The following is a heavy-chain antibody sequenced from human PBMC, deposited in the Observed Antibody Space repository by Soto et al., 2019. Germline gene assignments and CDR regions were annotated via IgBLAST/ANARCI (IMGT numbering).Heavy chain of an antibody. CDR3: ARSTEWNAFDL. CDR1: GFTVIRGY. D-gene: IGHD3-3*01. Sequence: EEQLVETGGGLIQPGGSLRLSCAVSGFTVIRGYMNWVRQAPGKGLEWVSVIYSGGTTYHADSVKRRFTISRDNSGNTLFLQMNSLRAEDTAMYYCARSTEWNAFDLWGQGTMVTVSS. J-gene: IGHJ3*01. V-gene: IGHV3-53*02. CDR2: IYSGGTT.